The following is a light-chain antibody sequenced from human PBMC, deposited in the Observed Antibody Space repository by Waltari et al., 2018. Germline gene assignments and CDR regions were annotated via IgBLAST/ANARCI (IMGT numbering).Light chain of an antibody. J-gene: IGLJ2*01. CDR2: EVN. V-gene: IGLV2-8*01. CDR1: SSDVGGYNY. Sequence: QSALTQPPSASGSPGQSVTISCTGTSSDVGGYNYVSWYQHHPGKAPKLMISEVNKRPSGVPDPFSGSKSGNTASLTVSGLQADDEADYYCTSYAGSHNWVFGGGTKLTVL. CDR3: TSYAGSHNWV.